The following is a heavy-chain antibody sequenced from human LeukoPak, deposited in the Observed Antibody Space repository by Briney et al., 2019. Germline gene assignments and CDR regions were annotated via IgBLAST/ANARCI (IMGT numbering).Heavy chain of an antibody. D-gene: IGHD3-3*01. Sequence: SETLSLTCAVYGGSISSYYWSWIRQPPGKGLEWIGYIYYSGSTDYNPSLKSRVTISVDTSKNQFSLKLSSVTAADTAVYYCARDHYDFWSGYRSWFDPWGQGTLVTVSS. CDR3: ARDHYDFWSGYRSWFDP. CDR1: GGSISSYY. CDR2: IYYSGST. V-gene: IGHV4-59*01. J-gene: IGHJ5*02.